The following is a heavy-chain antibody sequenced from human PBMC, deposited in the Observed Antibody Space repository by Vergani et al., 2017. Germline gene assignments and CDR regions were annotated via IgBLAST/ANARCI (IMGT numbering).Heavy chain of an antibody. CDR1: GDSISSNNC. V-gene: IGHV4-4*03. D-gene: IGHD2-2*02. J-gene: IGHJ4*02. Sequence: QVQLQESGPGLVKPPGTLSLTCAVSGDSISSNNCWTWVRQPPGKGLGWIGEICHTEETKYSPSLKSRVTVSVDESRNLFSLRLNSVTAADTAVYYCATIGYRRWGYYFYYWGQGILVTVSS. CDR3: ATIGYRRWGYYFYY. CDR2: ICHTEET.